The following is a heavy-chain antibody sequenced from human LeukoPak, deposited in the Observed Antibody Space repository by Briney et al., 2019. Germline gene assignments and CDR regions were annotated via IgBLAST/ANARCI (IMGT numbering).Heavy chain of an antibody. J-gene: IGHJ3*02. CDR3: ASSKCSGGSCYRRLGFFDI. CDR1: GYTFTSYG. V-gene: IGHV1-18*01. CDR2: ISAYNGNT. Sequence: ASVKVSCKASGYTFTSYGISWVRPAPGQGLEWMGWISAYNGNTNYAQKLQGRVTMTTDTSTSTAYMELRSLRSGDTAVYYCASSKCSGGSCYRRLGFFDIWGQGTMVTVSS. D-gene: IGHD2-15*01.